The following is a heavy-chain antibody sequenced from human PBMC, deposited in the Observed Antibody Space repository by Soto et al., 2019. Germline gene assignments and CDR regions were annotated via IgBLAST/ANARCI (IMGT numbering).Heavy chain of an antibody. CDR3: TTGRTWFGELVEAFDI. CDR1: GFTFSNAW. J-gene: IGHJ3*02. D-gene: IGHD3-10*01. CDR2: IKSKTDGGTT. Sequence: EVQLVESGGGLVKPGGSLRLSCAASGFTFSNAWMSWVRQAPGMGLEWVGRIKSKTDGGTTDYAAPVKGRFTISRDDSKNTLYLQMNSLKTEDTAVYYCTTGRTWFGELVEAFDICGQGTMVTVSS. V-gene: IGHV3-15*01.